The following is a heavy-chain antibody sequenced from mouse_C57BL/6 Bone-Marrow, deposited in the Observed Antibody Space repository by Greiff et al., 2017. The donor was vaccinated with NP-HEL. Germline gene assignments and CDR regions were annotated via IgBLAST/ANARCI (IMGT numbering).Heavy chain of an antibody. V-gene: IGHV1-50*01. CDR2: IDPSDSYT. CDR1: GYTFTSYW. Sequence: QVQLQQPGAELVKPGASVKLSCKASGYTFTSYWMQWVKQRHGQGLEWIGEIDPSDSYTNYNQKFKGKATLTVDTSSSTAYMQLSSLTSEDSAVYYCARGWYYGSSSSYWYFDVWGTGTTVTVSS. D-gene: IGHD1-1*01. CDR3: ARGWYYGSSSSYWYFDV. J-gene: IGHJ1*03.